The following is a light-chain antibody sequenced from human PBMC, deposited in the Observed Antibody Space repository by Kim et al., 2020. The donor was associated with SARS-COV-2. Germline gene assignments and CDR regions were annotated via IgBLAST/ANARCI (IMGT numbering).Light chain of an antibody. V-gene: IGLV2-14*03. Sequence: QSALTQPASVSGSPGQSITISCTGTSSDVGGYNYVSWYQQHPGKAPKLMIYDVSNRPSGVSNRFSGSKSGNTASLTISGLQAEDEADYYCSSYTSSRPVVGGGTRLTVL. CDR1: SSDVGGYNY. J-gene: IGLJ2*01. CDR2: DVS. CDR3: SSYTSSRPV.